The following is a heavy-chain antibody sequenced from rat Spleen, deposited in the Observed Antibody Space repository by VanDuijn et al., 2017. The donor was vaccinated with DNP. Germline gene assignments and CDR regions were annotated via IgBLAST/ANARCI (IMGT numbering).Heavy chain of an antibody. CDR2: IIYDGSRT. D-gene: IGHD5-1*01. Sequence: EVQLVASGGDLVQPGRSLKLSCAASGFTFSDYNMAWVRQDPKKGLEWVATIIYDGSRTYYRDSVKGRFTISRDNEKSTLYLQMDSLRSEDTATYYCATNPLNWDWFAYWGQGTLVTVSS. CDR3: ATNPLNWDWFAY. CDR1: GFTFSDYN. J-gene: IGHJ3*01. V-gene: IGHV5S10*01.